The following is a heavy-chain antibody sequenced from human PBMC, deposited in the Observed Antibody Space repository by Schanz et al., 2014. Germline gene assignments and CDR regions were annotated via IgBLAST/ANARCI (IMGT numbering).Heavy chain of an antibody. D-gene: IGHD6-19*01. CDR1: GFTISSYS. Sequence: DVQLLESGGGLVQPGGSLRLSCAASGFTISSYSMNWVRQAPGKGLEWVSSISSSSSYIYYADSVKGRFTISRDNAKNSLYLQMNSLRAEDTAVYYCAIIGVMVAVAGTRADYWGQGTLVTVSS. V-gene: IGHV3-21*01. CDR3: AIIGVMVAVAGTRADY. J-gene: IGHJ4*02. CDR2: ISSSSSYI.